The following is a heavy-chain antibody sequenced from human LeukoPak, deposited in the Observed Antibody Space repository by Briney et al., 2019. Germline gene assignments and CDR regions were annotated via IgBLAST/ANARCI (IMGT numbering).Heavy chain of an antibody. V-gene: IGHV3-53*01. Sequence: GGSLRLSCAASGFTVSSNYMSWVRQAPGKGLEWVSVIYSGGSTYYADSVRGRFTISRDNSRNTLYLQVNSLRAEDTAVYYCAGRATVTMFYYYMDVWGKGTTVTISS. D-gene: IGHD4-17*01. CDR3: AGRATVTMFYYYMDV. CDR2: IYSGGST. J-gene: IGHJ6*03. CDR1: GFTVSSNY.